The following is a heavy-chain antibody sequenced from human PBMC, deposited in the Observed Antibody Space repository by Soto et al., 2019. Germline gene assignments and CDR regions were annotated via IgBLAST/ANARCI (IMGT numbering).Heavy chain of an antibody. V-gene: IGHV3-23*01. J-gene: IGHJ2*01. CDR3: AKSLPSQDNSGWHVWYWYFDL. CDR1: GFTFNNYA. D-gene: IGHD6-19*01. CDR2: ISGSAGNT. Sequence: EVQLLESGGGLVQPGGSLRHSCAASGFTFNNYAMSWVRQAPGKGLEWVSSISGSAGNTYYADSVKGRFTISRDNSKNTLYLQMNSLRAEDTAVYYCAKSLPSQDNSGWHVWYWYFDLWGRGTLVTVSS.